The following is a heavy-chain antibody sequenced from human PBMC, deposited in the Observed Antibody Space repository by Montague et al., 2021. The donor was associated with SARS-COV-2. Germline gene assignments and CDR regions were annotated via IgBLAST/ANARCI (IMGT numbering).Heavy chain of an antibody. CDR3: ARGRQHINMVVVVVTGGEYYFDF. V-gene: IGHV4-34*01. J-gene: IGHJ4*02. CDR1: DGSFSDYS. CDR2: INHRGST. D-gene: IGHD3-22*01. Sequence: SETQSLTCAVYDGSFSDYSWTWIRQPPGKGLEWIGEINHRGSTNXNPSLKSRVTISVDTSKNQFSLKMTSVTAADTAVYYCARGRQHINMVVVVVTGGEYYFDFWGQGTLVAVSS.